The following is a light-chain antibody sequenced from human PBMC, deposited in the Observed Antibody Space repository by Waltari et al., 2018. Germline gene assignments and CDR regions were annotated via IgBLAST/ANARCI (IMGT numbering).Light chain of an antibody. CDR2: DAS. V-gene: IGKV3-20*01. Sequence: EIVLTQSPATLSVPPGERATLPCWASQSIRSTLAWYQQKPGQAPRLLIYDASTRATGIPVRFSGSGSGTYFTLTISRLEPEDFAVYYCHQSGGSQRTFGGGTKLEIK. J-gene: IGKJ4*01. CDR1: QSIRST. CDR3: HQSGGSQRT.